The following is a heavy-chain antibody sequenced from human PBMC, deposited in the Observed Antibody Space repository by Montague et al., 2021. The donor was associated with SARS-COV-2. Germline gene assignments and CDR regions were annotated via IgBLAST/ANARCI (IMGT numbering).Heavy chain of an antibody. Sequence: SETLSLTCAVYGGSFSDYYWSWIRQTPGKGLEWIGEIHHSGSTNYNPSLKRRVTISVDTSKNQFSLELSSVTVADTAVYYCASPNFGWYPQHGYYFDYWGQGTLVTVSS. CDR1: GGSFSDYY. V-gene: IGHV4-34*01. CDR2: IHHSGST. D-gene: IGHD6-19*01. J-gene: IGHJ4*02. CDR3: ASPNFGWYPQHGYYFDY.